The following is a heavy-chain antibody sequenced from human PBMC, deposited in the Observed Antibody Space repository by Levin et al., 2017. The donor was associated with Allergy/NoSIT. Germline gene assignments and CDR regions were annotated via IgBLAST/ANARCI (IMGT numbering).Heavy chain of an antibody. V-gene: IGHV3-48*02. CDR2: ISSSSSTI. J-gene: IGHJ4*02. CDR3: ARALSGTHDYIWGSYRLDY. Sequence: GGSLRLSCAASGFTFSSYSMNWVRQAPGKGLEWVSYISSSSSTIYYADSVKGRFTISRDNAKNSLYLQMNSLRDEDTAVYYCARALSGTHDYIWGSYRLDYWGQGTLVTVSS. D-gene: IGHD3-16*01. CDR1: GFTFSSYS.